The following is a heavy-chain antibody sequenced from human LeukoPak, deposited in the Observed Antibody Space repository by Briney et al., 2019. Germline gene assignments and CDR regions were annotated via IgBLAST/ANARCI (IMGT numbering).Heavy chain of an antibody. Sequence: GGSLRLSCAASGFTFSSYSMNWVRQAPGKGLEWVSYISSSSSTIYYADSVKGRFTISRDNAKNTLYLQMNSLSGEDTAVYYCARALGSSSDFWGQGTLVTVSS. J-gene: IGHJ4*02. V-gene: IGHV3-48*04. D-gene: IGHD1-26*01. CDR2: ISSSSSTI. CDR1: GFTFSSYS. CDR3: ARALGSSSDF.